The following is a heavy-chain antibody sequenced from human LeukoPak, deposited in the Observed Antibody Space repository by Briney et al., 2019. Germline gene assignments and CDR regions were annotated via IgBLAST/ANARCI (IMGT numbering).Heavy chain of an antibody. CDR3: ATEASDEAFDI. V-gene: IGHV3-7*01. CDR1: GFTFRSYW. CDR2: IKQEGSEK. J-gene: IGHJ3*02. Sequence: GGSLTLSCAASGFTFRSYWMRWARHAPGEGLEWVANIKQEGSEKYYVASVKGRFTISRDNAKNSLYLQMNSLRAEDTAVYYCATEASDEAFDIWGQGTMVTVSS.